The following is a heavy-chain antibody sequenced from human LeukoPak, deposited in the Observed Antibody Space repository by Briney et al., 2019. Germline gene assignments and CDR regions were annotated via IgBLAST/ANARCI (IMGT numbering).Heavy chain of an antibody. CDR3: ARKGNAFDF. Sequence: GGSLRLSCAGSGFTFSSQSMNWVRQVPGKGLEWISYISSGSSTIYYADSVKGRFTISRDNAKNSLYLQMDSLRAEDTAVYYCARKGNAFDFWGQGTMVTVSS. V-gene: IGHV3-48*04. D-gene: IGHD3-10*01. CDR2: ISSGSSTI. CDR1: GFTFSSQS. J-gene: IGHJ3*01.